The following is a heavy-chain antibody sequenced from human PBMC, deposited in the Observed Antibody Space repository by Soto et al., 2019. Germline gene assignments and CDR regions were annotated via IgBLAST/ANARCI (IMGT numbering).Heavy chain of an antibody. CDR3: ARYGRKQLWVEGLNAMDV. CDR1: GYTFTRSG. CDR2: ISTYNGQT. D-gene: IGHD5-18*01. V-gene: IGHV1-18*01. Sequence: ASVKVSCKASGYTFTRSGISWVRQAPGQGLEWMGWISTYNGQTNYAQKFRGRVTFSTDTSTTTGYMELRGLRSDDTAMYYCARYGRKQLWVEGLNAMDVWGQGTTVTVSS. J-gene: IGHJ6*02.